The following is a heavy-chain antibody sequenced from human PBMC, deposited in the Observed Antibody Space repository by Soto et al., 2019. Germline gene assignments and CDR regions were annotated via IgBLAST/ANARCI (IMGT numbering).Heavy chain of an antibody. J-gene: IGHJ4*02. CDR1: GYTFTSYG. CDR2: ISAYNGNT. D-gene: IGHD3-3*01. Sequence: GASVKVSCKASGYTFTSYGISWVRQAPGQGLEWMGWISAYNGNTNYAQKLQGRVTMTTDTSTSTAYMELRSLRSDDTAVYYCARAPQYYDFWSGNYYFDYWGQGTLVTVSS. CDR3: ARAPQYYDFWSGNYYFDY. V-gene: IGHV1-18*01.